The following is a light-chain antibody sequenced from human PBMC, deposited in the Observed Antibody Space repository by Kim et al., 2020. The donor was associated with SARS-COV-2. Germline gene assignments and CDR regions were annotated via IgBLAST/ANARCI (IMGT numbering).Light chain of an antibody. Sequence: LSPGERAPLSGRASHSVSSNFLAWFQQKPGQAPRLLIYGASNRATGIPDRFSGSGSGTDFTLTISRLEPEDFVVYFCHQYGTSPYTFGQGTKLEI. CDR3: HQYGTSPYT. CDR1: HSVSSNF. J-gene: IGKJ2*01. V-gene: IGKV3-20*01. CDR2: GAS.